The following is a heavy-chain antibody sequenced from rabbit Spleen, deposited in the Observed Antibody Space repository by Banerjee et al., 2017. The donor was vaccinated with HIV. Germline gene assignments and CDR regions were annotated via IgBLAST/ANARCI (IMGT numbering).Heavy chain of an antibody. CDR3: ARDGAGGSYFAL. CDR1: GFDFSRTG. D-gene: IGHD8-1*01. Sequence: QEQLVESGGGLVQPGGSLTLTCTPSGFDFSRTGVSWVRQAPGKGLEWIGYIDPVFGITYYANRVNGRFSISRENAQNTVFLQMTSLTAADTATYFCARDGAGGSYFALWGQGTLVTVS. CDR2: IDPVFGIT. V-gene: IGHV1S47*01. J-gene: IGHJ4*01.